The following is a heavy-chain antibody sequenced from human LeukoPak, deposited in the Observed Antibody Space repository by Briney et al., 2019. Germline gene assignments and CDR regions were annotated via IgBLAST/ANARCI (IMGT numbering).Heavy chain of an antibody. J-gene: IGHJ6*03. Sequence: GGSLRLSCAASGFTFSSYSMNWVRQAPGKGLEWVSYISSSSSTIYYADSVKGRFTISRDNAKNSLYLQMNSLRAEDTAVYYCAREASPSSGWYSYYYYYMDVWGKGTTVTVSS. CDR3: AREASPSSGWYSYYYYYMDV. V-gene: IGHV3-48*01. CDR1: GFTFSSYS. CDR2: ISSSSSTI. D-gene: IGHD6-19*01.